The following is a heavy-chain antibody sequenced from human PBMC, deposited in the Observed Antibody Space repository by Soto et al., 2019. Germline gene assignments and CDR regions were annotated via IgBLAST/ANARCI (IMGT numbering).Heavy chain of an antibody. J-gene: IGHJ5*02. CDR1: GFTFDDYA. CDR3: AKGELLWFGELSFDP. D-gene: IGHD3-10*01. CDR2: ISWNSGSI. V-gene: IGHV3-9*01. Sequence: GGSLRLSCAASGFTFDDYAMHWVRQAPGKGLEWVSGISWNSGSIGYADSVKGRFTISRDNAKNSLYLQMNSLRAEDTALYYCAKGELLWFGELSFDPWGQGTLVTVSS.